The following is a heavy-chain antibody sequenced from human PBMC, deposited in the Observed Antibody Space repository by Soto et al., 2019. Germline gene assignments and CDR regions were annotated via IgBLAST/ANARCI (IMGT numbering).Heavy chain of an antibody. CDR1: GGTFDSNA. Sequence: QVQLVQSGTEVRKPGSSVKVSCKASGGTFDSNAISWVRLAPGQGLEWMGGIIPIFGTINNAQKFQDRVTITAXEXAXIFXMELSRLRSEDTAIYYCAREGLTFGPGAVGGAFDIWGQGTLVTVSS. D-gene: IGHD2-2*01. CDR3: AREGLTFGPGAVGGAFDI. J-gene: IGHJ3*02. V-gene: IGHV1-69*12. CDR2: IIPIFGTI.